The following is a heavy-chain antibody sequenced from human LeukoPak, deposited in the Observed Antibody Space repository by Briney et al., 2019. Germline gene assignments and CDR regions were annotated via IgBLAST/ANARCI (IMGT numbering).Heavy chain of an antibody. D-gene: IGHD1-26*01. V-gene: IGHV4-38-2*02. CDR3: ARVKGLSGSYLFDY. CDR1: GSSISSGYY. CDR2: IYHSGST. J-gene: IGHJ4*02. Sequence: PSETLSLTCTVSGSSISSGYYWGWIRQPPGKGLEWIGSIYHSGSTYYNPSLKSRVTISVDTSKNQFSLKLSSVTAADTAVYYCARVKGLSGSYLFDYWGQGTLVTVSS.